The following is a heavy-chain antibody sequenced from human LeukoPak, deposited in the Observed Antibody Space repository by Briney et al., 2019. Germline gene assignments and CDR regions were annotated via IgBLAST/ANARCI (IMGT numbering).Heavy chain of an antibody. CDR3: ARDGSGSPDY. CDR2: ISDNGRQT. CDR1: GFTFSNYA. V-gene: IGHV3-64*01. Sequence: GGSLRLSCAASGFTFSNYAIHWVRQAPGKGLEYVSAISDNGRQTFYTNSVKDRFTISRDNSKNTLYLQMGSLRAEDVAVYYCARDGSGSPDYWGQGTLVTVSS. J-gene: IGHJ4*02. D-gene: IGHD3-10*01.